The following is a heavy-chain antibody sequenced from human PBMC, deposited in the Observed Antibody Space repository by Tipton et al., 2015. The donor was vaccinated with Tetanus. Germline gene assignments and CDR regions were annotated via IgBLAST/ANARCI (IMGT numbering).Heavy chain of an antibody. CDR2: IIPVFGTI. J-gene: IGHJ6*02. D-gene: IGHD4-17*01. CDR3: ARTLRGTTRVGFQYLSYYRMDV. CDR1: GGSFSTYI. Sequence: QLVQSGAEVKKPGSSVKVSCETSGGSFSTYITSWVRQAPGQGLEWMGSIIPVFGTITYAQKFQGRVTMTRDTSMSTAFMEVTRLGSEDTAIYYCARTLRGTTRVGFQYLSYYRMDVWGQGTTVTVSS. V-gene: IGHV1-69*06.